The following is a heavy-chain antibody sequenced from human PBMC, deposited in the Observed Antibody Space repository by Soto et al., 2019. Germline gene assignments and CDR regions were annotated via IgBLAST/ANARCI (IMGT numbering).Heavy chain of an antibody. J-gene: IGHJ4*02. V-gene: IGHV3-9*01. CDR1: GFTFGDCA. CDR2: LTWNGDII. D-gene: IGHD3-22*01. Sequence: GGSLRLSCVAPGFTFGDCAIHWVRQSPGKGLEWVSGLTWNGDIIGHADSVKGRFTISRDNTKNSLYLEMNSLRVEDTALYYCVKDSESSGYLTHLDYWGQGTRVTVSS. CDR3: VKDSESSGYLTHLDY.